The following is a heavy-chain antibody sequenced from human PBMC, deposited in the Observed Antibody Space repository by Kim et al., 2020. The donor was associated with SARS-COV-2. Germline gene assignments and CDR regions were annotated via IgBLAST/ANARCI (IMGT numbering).Heavy chain of an antibody. J-gene: IGHJ3*02. CDR3: AKQIAARAFDI. Sequence: TYYADSVKGRFTISRDNSKNTLYLQMNSLRAEDTAVYYCAKQIAARAFDIWGQGTMVTVSS. CDR2: T. D-gene: IGHD6-13*01. V-gene: IGHV3-23*01.